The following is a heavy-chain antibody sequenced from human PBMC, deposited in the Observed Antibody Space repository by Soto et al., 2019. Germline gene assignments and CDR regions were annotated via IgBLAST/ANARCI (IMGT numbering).Heavy chain of an antibody. CDR1: GGSISASSYY. CDR3: ARDPAP. V-gene: IGHV4-39*07. J-gene: IGHJ5*02. CDR2: MYNTGST. Sequence: SETLSLTCTVSGGSISASSYYWGWIRQPPGKGLEWIGSMYNTGSTIYNPSLKSRVTISVDTSKNQFSLKLNSVTAADTAVYYCARDPAPWGQGTLVTVSS.